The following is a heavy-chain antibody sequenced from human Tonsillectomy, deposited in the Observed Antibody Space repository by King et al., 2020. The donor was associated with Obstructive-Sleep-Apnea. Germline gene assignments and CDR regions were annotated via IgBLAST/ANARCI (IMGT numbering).Heavy chain of an antibody. J-gene: IGHJ4*02. CDR3: TPDSRERGPDWDFDY. CDR1: GFTFSNAW. V-gene: IGHV3-15*01. D-gene: IGHD3-9*01. Sequence: QLVQSGGGLVKPGGSLRLSCAASGFTFSNAWMSWVRQAPGKGLEWVGRIKSKTDGGTTDYAAPVKGRFTISRDDSKNTLYLQMNSLKTEDTAVYYCTPDSRERGPDWDFDYWGREPWSPSPQ. CDR2: IKSKTDGGTT.